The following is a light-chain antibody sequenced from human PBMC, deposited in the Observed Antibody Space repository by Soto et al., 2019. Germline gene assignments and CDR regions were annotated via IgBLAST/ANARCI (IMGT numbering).Light chain of an antibody. V-gene: IGLV6-57*04. J-gene: IGLJ2*01. CDR3: QSYDSSNQDVV. CDR2: EDN. CDR1: SGSIASNY. Sequence: NFMLTQPHSVSESPGKTVTISCTRSSGSIASNYVQWYQQRPGSAPTTVIYEDNQRPSGVPDRFSGSIDSSSNSASLTISGLNTEDEADYYCQSYDSSNQDVVFGGGTQLTVL.